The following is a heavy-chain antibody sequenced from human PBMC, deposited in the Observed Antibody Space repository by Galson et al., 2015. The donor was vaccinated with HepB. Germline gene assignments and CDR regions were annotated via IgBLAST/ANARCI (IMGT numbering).Heavy chain of an antibody. CDR2: IQYDGSEQ. CDR3: AKDLYYQDTSGYYLVGYFDS. D-gene: IGHD3-22*01. CDR1: GFTFTTYG. Sequence: SLRLSCAASGFTFTTYGMHWVRQAPGKGLEWVAFIQYDGSEQYSADSVRGRFTISRDNSRNTLYLQMTSLRPEDTAVYYCAKDLYYQDTSGYYLVGYFDSWGQGTQVTVSS. J-gene: IGHJ4*02. V-gene: IGHV3-30*02.